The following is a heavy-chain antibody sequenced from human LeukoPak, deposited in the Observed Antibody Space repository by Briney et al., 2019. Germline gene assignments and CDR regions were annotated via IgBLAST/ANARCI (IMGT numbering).Heavy chain of an antibody. V-gene: IGHV4-59*11. Sequence: PSETLSLTCTVSGGSISSHYWSWIRQPPGKGLEWIGYIYYSGSTNYNPSLKSRVTISMDTSKNQFSLNLSSVTAADTAVYYCARVPDTSGYFYYFDYWGRGTLVTVSS. J-gene: IGHJ4*02. CDR3: ARVPDTSGYFYYFDY. CDR2: IYYSGST. CDR1: GGSISSHY. D-gene: IGHD3-22*01.